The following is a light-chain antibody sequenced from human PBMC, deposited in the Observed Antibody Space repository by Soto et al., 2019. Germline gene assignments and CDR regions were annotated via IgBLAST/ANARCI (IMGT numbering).Light chain of an antibody. CDR2: DVI. J-gene: IGLJ1*01. CDR3: CSYAGDYTFV. V-gene: IGLV2-11*01. CDR1: SSDVDVYKY. Sequence: QSALIQPRSVSGSPGQSVTISCTGTSSDVDVYKYVSWYRQHPGKAPKLMIYDVITRPSGVPDRFSGSKSGNTASLTISGLQAEDEADYYCCSYAGDYTFVFGSGTKVTVL.